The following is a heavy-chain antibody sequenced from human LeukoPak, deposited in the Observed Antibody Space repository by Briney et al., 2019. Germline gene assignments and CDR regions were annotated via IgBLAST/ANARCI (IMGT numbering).Heavy chain of an antibody. V-gene: IGHV3-48*03. CDR3: AKDFPHYYESSHGMDA. Sequence: GGSLRLSCAASGFSFGRYEMNWVRQAPGKGLEWVSYTSTTGSTVYYADSVEGRFTMSRDNAKNLLYLQMNSLRAEDAAVYYCAKDFPHYYESSHGMDAWGQGTTVTVSS. CDR2: TSTTGSTV. D-gene: IGHD3-22*01. J-gene: IGHJ6*02. CDR1: GFSFGRYE.